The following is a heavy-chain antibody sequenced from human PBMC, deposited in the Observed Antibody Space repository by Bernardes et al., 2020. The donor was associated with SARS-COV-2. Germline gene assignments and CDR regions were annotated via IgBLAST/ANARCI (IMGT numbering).Heavy chain of an antibody. Sequence: ASVKVSCKVSGFTFSEVSMHWVRQAPGKGLEWMGGFDPEDGEIVYAQKFQGRVTMTEDTSTVTAYMELVSLRSEDTAVYYCATARYQLLGNWLDPWGQGTLVTVSS. J-gene: IGHJ5*02. CDR3: ATARYQLLGNWLDP. V-gene: IGHV1-24*01. CDR2: FDPEDGEI. D-gene: IGHD1-26*01. CDR1: GFTFSEVS.